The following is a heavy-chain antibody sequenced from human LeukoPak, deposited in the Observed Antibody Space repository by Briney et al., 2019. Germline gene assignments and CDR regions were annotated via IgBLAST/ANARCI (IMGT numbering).Heavy chain of an antibody. J-gene: IGHJ4*02. D-gene: IGHD3-10*01. V-gene: IGHV3-21*01. CDR2: ISSTSTYI. CDR1: GFTFSRYS. Sequence: GGSLRLSCAASGFTFSRYSMNWVRQAPGKGLEWVSSISSTSTYIYYTDSVKGRFTISRDNAKNSLYLQMNSLRAEDTAVYYCARGRVGSGIYDYFDYWGQGTLVTVSS. CDR3: ARGRVGSGIYDYFDY.